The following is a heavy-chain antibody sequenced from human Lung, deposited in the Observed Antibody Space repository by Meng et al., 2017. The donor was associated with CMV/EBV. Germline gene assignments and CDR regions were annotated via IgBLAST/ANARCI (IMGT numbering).Heavy chain of an antibody. J-gene: IGHJ4*02. CDR3: ARTIAAAPYYFEY. D-gene: IGHD6-13*01. V-gene: IGHV3-21*01. CDR1: GFTFSSYS. CDR2: ISSSSSYI. Sequence: SCAASGFTFSSYSMNWVRQAPGKGLEWVSSISSSSSYIYYADSVKGRFTISRDNAKNSLYLQMNSLRAEDTAVYYCARTIAAAPYYFEYWAQGTLVTVSS.